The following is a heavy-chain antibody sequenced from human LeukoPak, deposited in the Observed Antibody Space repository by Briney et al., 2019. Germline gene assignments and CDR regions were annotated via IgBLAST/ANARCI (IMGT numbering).Heavy chain of an antibody. J-gene: IGHJ4*02. V-gene: IGHV1-2*06. CDR1: GYIFTGYY. CDR3: ARSSSSGVWVDY. CDR2: INPNSGGT. D-gene: IGHD6-6*01. Sequence: ASVKVSCKASGYIFTGYYMHWVRQAPGQGLEWMGRINPNSGGTNYAQKFQGRVTMTRDTSISTAYMELSRLRSDDTAVYYCARSSSSGVWVDYWGQGTLVTVSS.